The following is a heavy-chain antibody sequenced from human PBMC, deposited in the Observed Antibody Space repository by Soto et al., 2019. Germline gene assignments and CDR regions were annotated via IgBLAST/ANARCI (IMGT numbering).Heavy chain of an antibody. D-gene: IGHD2-15*01. J-gene: IGHJ3*02. V-gene: IGHV1-8*01. CDR3: ARGQVPYVVVAAHDAFDI. Sequence: QVQLVQSGAEVKKPGASVKVSCKASGYTFTSYDSNWVRQATGQGLEWMGWMNPNSGNTGYAQKFQGRVTMTRNTSISTAYMELSSLRSEDTAVSYCARGQVPYVVVAAHDAFDIWGQGTMVTVSS. CDR2: MNPNSGNT. CDR1: GYTFTSYD.